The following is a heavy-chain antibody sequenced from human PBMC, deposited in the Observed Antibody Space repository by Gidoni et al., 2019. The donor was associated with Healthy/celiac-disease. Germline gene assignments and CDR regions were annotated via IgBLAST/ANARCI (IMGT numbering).Heavy chain of an antibody. CDR1: GLPFSGYG. D-gene: IGHD4-17*01. CDR3: AKGGGYYGDYAAFDY. V-gene: IGHV3-23*01. J-gene: IGHJ4*02. CDR2: SSGRGGST. Sequence: EVRLSEAGAVVVQSGGSLSLSCASAGLPFSGYGVSWARQAPGEGLEWVASSSGRGGSTDYAVSVKGRFTMSRDKSKNTLYLQMNSLRAEDTAVYYCAKGGGYYGDYAAFDYWGQGTLVTVSS.